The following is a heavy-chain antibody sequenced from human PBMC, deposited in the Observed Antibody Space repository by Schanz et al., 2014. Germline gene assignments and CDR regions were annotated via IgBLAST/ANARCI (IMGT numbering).Heavy chain of an antibody. CDR3: AKSLESCPGGRCSRGYFDY. V-gene: IGHV3-23*01. J-gene: IGHJ4*02. D-gene: IGHD2-8*02. CDR2: ISGSGGST. CDR1: GFTFSSYA. Sequence: EVQLLESGGGLVQPGGSLRLSCAASGFTFSSYAMTWVRQAPGKGLEWVSAISGSGGSTYYADSVKGRFTISRDNSKSTLYLQMSSLRAEDTAVYYCAKSLESCPGGRCSRGYFDYWGQGTLVTVSS.